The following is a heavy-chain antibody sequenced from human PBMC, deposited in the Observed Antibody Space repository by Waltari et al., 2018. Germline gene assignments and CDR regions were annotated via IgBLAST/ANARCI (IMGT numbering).Heavy chain of an antibody. Sequence: QMQLQQWGAGLLKPSETLSLTCAVYGTSFSGYYWSWIRQPQGKGLEWIGEINHSGPTNDSPALKSRVTISVDSSRNQFSLKLSSVTAADTAVYYCARSYNAGTFTWFDPWGQGTLVTVSS. D-gene: IGHD1-20*01. CDR2: INHSGPT. CDR3: ARSYNAGTFTWFDP. J-gene: IGHJ5*02. CDR1: GTSFSGYY. V-gene: IGHV4-34*01.